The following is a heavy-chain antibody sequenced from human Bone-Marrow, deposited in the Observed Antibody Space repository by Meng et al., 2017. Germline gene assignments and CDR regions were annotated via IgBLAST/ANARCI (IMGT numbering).Heavy chain of an antibody. CDR1: GYTFTGYY. CDR2: INPDSGGT. D-gene: IGHD6-13*01. CDR3: ARDEDISAAGKLFGDY. Sequence: ASVKVSCKTSGYTFTGYYIHWVRQAPGQGLEWMGWINPDSGGTIYTQKFQGRVTMTRDMSTSTAYMELTSLRSDDTAVYYCARDEDISAAGKLFGDYWGQGTLVTVSS. V-gene: IGHV1-2*02. J-gene: IGHJ4*02.